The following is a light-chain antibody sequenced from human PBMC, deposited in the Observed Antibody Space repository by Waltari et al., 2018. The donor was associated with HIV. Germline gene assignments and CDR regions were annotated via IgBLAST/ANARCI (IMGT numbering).Light chain of an antibody. V-gene: IGLV1-47*01. J-gene: IGLJ3*02. CDR3: AAWDDSLRV. CDR1: SSNIGSNY. Sequence: QSVLTQPPSASGTPGQRVTISCSGSSSNIGSNYVYWYQQLPGTAPKLLIYRNNQRPAGVPDRFAGAKSGTSASLAIRGLRSEDEADYYCAAWDDSLRVFGGGTKLTVL. CDR2: RNN.